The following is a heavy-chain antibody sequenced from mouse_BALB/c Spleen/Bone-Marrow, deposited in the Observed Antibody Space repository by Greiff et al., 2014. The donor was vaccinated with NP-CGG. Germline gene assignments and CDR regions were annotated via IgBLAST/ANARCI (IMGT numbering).Heavy chain of an antibody. J-gene: IGHJ4*01. CDR1: GFSLTSYG. D-gene: IGHD2-4*01. CDR3: ARESTMITSMDY. CDR2: IWAGGST. Sequence: VQLVESGPGLVTPSQSLSITCSVSGFSLTSYGVHWVRQPPGKGLEWLGVIWAGGSTNYNSALMSRLSISKDNSKSQVFLKMNSLQTDDTAMYYCARESTMITSMDYWGQGTSVTVSS. V-gene: IGHV2-9*02.